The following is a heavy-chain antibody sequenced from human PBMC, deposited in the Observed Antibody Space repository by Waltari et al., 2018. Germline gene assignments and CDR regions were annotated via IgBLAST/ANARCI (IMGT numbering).Heavy chain of an antibody. Sequence: QVQVVQSGTEVKKPGASVKVSCKASGYTLIAYGITWVRQAPGQGLEWVGWINTYNGNTKYAQKLQGRVTMTTDTSTSTAYMELRSLTSDDTAVYYCARDQDLSFYYYMDVWGKGTTVTVSS. V-gene: IGHV1-18*01. CDR2: INTYNGNT. D-gene: IGHD3-3*01. CDR3: ARDQDLSFYYYMDV. CDR1: GYTLIAYG. J-gene: IGHJ6*03.